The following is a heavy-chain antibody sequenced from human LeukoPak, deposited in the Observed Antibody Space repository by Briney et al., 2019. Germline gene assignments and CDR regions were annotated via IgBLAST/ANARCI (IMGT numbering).Heavy chain of an antibody. CDR2: VDPSDSDT. CDR3: VRLGASRYFFDY. CDR1: GYKFTDYL. V-gene: IGHV5-51*01. J-gene: IGHJ4*02. Sequence: GESLKISCKVSGYKFTDYLIGRVRQMPGQGLEWMGIVDPSDSDTRYSPSFQGQVTISADNAITTAYLQWSTVEASDTAMYYCVRLGASRYFFDYWGQGTQVTVSS. D-gene: IGHD3-3*01.